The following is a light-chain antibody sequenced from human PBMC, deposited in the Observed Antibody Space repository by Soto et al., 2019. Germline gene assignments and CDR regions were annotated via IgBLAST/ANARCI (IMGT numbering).Light chain of an antibody. J-gene: IGKJ4*01. CDR3: QQYNNWPPLT. CDR1: QSVSSN. V-gene: IGKV3-15*01. CDR2: GAS. Sequence: EIXXTQSPATLSVSPGERATLSCRASQSVSSNLAWYQQKPGQAPRLLIYGASTRATGIPARFSGSGSGTEFTLTISSLQSEDFAVYYCQQYNNWPPLTFGGGTKVEIK.